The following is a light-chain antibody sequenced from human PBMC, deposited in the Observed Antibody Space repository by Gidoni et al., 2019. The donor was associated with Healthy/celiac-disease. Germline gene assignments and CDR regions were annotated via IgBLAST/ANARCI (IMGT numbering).Light chain of an antibody. Sequence: QSVLTQPPSVSGAPGQRVTISCTGSSSNSGAGYDVPWYQQLPGTAPKLLIYGNSNRPSGVPDRFSGSKSGTSAPLAITGLQAEDEADYYCQSYDSSHVVFGGGTKLTVL. CDR3: QSYDSSHVV. CDR1: SSNSGAGYD. V-gene: IGLV1-40*01. CDR2: GNS. J-gene: IGLJ2*01.